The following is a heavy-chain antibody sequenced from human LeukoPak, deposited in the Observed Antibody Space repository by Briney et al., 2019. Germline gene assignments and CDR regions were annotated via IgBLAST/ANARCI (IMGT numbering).Heavy chain of an antibody. J-gene: IGHJ5*02. CDR1: GFTFSSYS. CDR3: ARGSLGLELSLDP. Sequence: GGSLRLSCAASGFTFSSYSMNWVRQAPGKGLEWVSSISSSSSYIYYADSVKGRFTISRDNAKNSLYLQMNSLRAEDTAVYYCARGSLGLELSLDPWGQGTLVTVSS. D-gene: IGHD1-7*01. CDR2: ISSSSSYI. V-gene: IGHV3-21*01.